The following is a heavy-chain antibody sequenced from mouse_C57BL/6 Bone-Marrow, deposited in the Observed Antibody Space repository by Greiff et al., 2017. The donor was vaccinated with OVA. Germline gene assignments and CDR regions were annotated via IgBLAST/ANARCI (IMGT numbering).Heavy chain of an antibody. D-gene: IGHD1-1*01. CDR3: ARGNGYYGSSPFAD. J-gene: IGHJ3*01. V-gene: IGHV1-64*01. Sequence: QVQLQQPGAELVKPGASVKLSCKASGYTFTSYWMHWVKQRPGQGLEWIGMIHPNSGSTNYNEKFKSKATLTVDKSSSTAYMQRSSLTSEDSAVYYCARGNGYYGSSPFADWGQGTLVTVSA. CDR1: GYTFTSYW. CDR2: IHPNSGST.